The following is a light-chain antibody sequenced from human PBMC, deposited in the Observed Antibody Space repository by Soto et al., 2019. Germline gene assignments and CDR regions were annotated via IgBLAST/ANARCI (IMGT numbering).Light chain of an antibody. CDR3: SSYTSSITYV. Sequence: QSALTQPASVSGSPGQSITLSCTGTSSDVDAYNYVSWYQQHPGKAPKLMIYDVTNRPSGVSNRFSASKSGNTASLTISGLQAEDEADYYCSSYTSSITYVFGTGTKLTVL. CDR2: DVT. V-gene: IGLV2-14*01. CDR1: SSDVDAYNY. J-gene: IGLJ1*01.